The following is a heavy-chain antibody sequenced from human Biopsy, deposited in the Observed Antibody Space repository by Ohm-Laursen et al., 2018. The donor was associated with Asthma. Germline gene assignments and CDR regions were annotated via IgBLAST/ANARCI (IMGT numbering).Heavy chain of an antibody. J-gene: IGHJ6*02. CDR3: ARAVDYSHYYGIDV. Sequence: ASVKVSCNTSGYTFNSAGITWVRQAPGQGLEWMGWTSVYNGNTKVAQKLQDRVTMITDTSTSTAYMELRSLRSGDTAVYFCARAVDYSHYYGIDVWGQGTTVTVS. CDR1: GYTFNSAG. V-gene: IGHV1-18*01. D-gene: IGHD3-10*01. CDR2: TSVYNGNT.